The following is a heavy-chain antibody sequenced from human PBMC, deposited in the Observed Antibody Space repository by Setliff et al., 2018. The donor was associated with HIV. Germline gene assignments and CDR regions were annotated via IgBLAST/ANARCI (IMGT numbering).Heavy chain of an antibody. CDR3: ARRHTAFDP. CDR2: IYFSGST. V-gene: IGHV4-39*01. Sequence: SETLSLTCTVSGGSISSSSHYWGWIRQPPGKGLEWIGSIYFSGSTYYNPSLKSRVTISVDTSKNQFSLKLTSVTAADTAMYYCARRHTAFDPWGQGTLVTVSS. CDR1: GGSISSSSHY. J-gene: IGHJ5*02. D-gene: IGHD5-18*01.